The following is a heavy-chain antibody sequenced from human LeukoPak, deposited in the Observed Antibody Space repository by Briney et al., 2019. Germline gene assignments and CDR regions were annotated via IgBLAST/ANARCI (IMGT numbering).Heavy chain of an antibody. CDR1: GYNLTSYW. J-gene: IGHJ3*01. CDR3: ARGHHVVVATATWASDAFDL. D-gene: IGHD2-21*02. Sequence: GESLKISCKGSGYNLTSYWIGWVRQMPGKGLEWMGIIYPGDSDSRLSPSLQGQVTISADKSISTAYLQWNSLKASDTAMYYCARGHHVVVATATWASDAFDLWGQGTMVIVSS. CDR2: IYPGDSDS. V-gene: IGHV5-51*01.